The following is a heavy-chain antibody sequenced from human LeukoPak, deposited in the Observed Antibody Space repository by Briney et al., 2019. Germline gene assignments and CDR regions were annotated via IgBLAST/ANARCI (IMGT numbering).Heavy chain of an antibody. CDR2: ISAYNGNT. D-gene: IGHD3-22*01. Sequence: ASVKVSCKASGGTFSSYGISWVRQAPGQGLEWMGWISAYNGNTNYAQKLQGRVTMTTDTSTSTAYMELRSLRSDDTAVYYCARAGASLKYYYDSSGYYPGYWGQGTLVTVSS. J-gene: IGHJ4*02. CDR1: GGTFSSYG. V-gene: IGHV1-18*01. CDR3: ARAGASLKYYYDSSGYYPGY.